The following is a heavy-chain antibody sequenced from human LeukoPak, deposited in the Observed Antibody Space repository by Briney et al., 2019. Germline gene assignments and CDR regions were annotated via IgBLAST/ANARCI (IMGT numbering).Heavy chain of an antibody. D-gene: IGHD3-16*02. Sequence: GGSLRLSCAASGFTFSSYAMHWVRQAPGKGLEWVAVISYDGSNKYYADSVKGRFTISRDNSKNTLYLQMNSLRAEDTAVYYCARDLWTFGGVIAYPDYWGQGTLVTVSS. CDR1: GFTFSSYA. CDR3: ARDLWTFGGVIAYPDY. J-gene: IGHJ4*02. V-gene: IGHV3-30-3*01. CDR2: ISYDGSNK.